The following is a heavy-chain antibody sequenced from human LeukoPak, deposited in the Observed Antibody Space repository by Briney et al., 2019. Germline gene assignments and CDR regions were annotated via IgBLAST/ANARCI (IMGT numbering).Heavy chain of an antibody. CDR1: GGSISSGDYY. Sequence: PSQTLSLTCTVSGGSISSGDYYWSWIRQPPGKGLEWIGYIYYSGSTYYNPSLKGRVTISVDTSKNQFSLKLSSVTAADTAVYYCASTLGYCSSTSCYSNWFDPWGQGTLVTVSS. V-gene: IGHV4-30-4*08. CDR3: ASTLGYCSSTSCYSNWFDP. D-gene: IGHD2-2*01. CDR2: IYYSGST. J-gene: IGHJ5*02.